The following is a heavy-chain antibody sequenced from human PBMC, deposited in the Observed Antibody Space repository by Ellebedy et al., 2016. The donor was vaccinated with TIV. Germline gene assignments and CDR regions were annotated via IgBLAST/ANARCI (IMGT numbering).Heavy chain of an antibody. Sequence: AASVQVSCKASGGPFSSYAITWVRQAPGQGLEWMGRVIPILGIADYTQKFQGRVTITADKSTSTTYMELSSLRSEDTAVYYCARSHFGGSYGMDVWGQGTTVTVSS. J-gene: IGHJ6*02. CDR1: GGPFSSYA. CDR2: VIPILGIA. V-gene: IGHV1-69*04. CDR3: ARSHFGGSYGMDV. D-gene: IGHD3-16*01.